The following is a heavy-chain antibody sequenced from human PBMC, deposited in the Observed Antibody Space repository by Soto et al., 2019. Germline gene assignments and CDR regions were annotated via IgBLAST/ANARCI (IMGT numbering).Heavy chain of an antibody. V-gene: IGHV4-39*01. CDR3: ARVPWGSSWYLDY. D-gene: IGHD6-13*01. Sequence: PSETLSLTCTVSGGSINSSSYYWGWIRQPPGKGLEWIGSIYYSGSTYYNPSLKSRVTISVDTSKNQFSLKLSSVTAADTAVYYCARVPWGSSWYLDYWGQGTLVTVSS. CDR2: IYYSGST. J-gene: IGHJ4*02. CDR1: GGSINSSSYY.